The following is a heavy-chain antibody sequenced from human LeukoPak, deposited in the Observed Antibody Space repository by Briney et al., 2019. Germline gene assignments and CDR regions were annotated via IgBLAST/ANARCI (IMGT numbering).Heavy chain of an antibody. CDR1: GFTFTSSA. D-gene: IGHD6-13*01. Sequence: SVKVSCKASGFTFTSSAVQWVRQARGQRLEWIGWIVVGSGNTNYAQKFQERVTITRDMSTSTAYMELSSLRSEDTAVYYCAARKPFSSSWYFDYWGQGTLVTVSS. V-gene: IGHV1-58*01. CDR2: IVVGSGNT. J-gene: IGHJ4*02. CDR3: AARKPFSSSWYFDY.